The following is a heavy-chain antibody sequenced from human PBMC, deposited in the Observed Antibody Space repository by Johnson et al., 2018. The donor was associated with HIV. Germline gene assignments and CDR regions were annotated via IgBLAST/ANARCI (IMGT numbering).Heavy chain of an antibody. Sequence: QVQLVESGGGVVQPGRSLRLSCAASGFTFSSYAMHWVRQAPGRGLEWVAFIRYDGSNKYYADSVKGRFTISRDNSKNTLYLQMNSLRAEDTAVYYCAKAFSSSWSDAFDIWGQGRMVTVSS. CDR1: GFTFSSYA. V-gene: IGHV3-30*02. D-gene: IGHD6-13*01. CDR3: AKAFSSSWSDAFDI. CDR2: IRYDGSNK. J-gene: IGHJ3*02.